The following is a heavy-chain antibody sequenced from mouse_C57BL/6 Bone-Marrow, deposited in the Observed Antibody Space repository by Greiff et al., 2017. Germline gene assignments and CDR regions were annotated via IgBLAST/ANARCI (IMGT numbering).Heavy chain of an antibody. CDR1: GFTFSSYA. D-gene: IGHD2-3*01. V-gene: IGHV5-4*01. CDR3: ARGWLLRDYAMDY. Sequence: EVHLVESGGGLVKPGGSLKLSCAASGFTFSSYAMSWVRQTPEKRLEWVATISDGGSYTYYPDNVKGRFTISRDNAKNNLYLQMSHLKSEDTAMYYCARGWLLRDYAMDYWGQGTSVPVSS. J-gene: IGHJ4*01. CDR2: ISDGGSYT.